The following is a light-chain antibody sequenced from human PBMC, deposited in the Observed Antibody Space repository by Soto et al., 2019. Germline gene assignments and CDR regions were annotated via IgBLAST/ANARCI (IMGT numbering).Light chain of an antibody. V-gene: IGKV3-11*01. J-gene: IGKJ1*01. CDR1: QSVSTY. CDR2: DAF. CDR3: QQRSSWPRT. Sequence: EIVLTQSPATLSLSPGERAILSCRDSQSVSTYLAWYQQKPGQAPRLVIYDAFNRATGIPARFSGSGSGTDFTLTISSLEPEDFAVYYCQQRSSWPRTFGQGTKVDIK.